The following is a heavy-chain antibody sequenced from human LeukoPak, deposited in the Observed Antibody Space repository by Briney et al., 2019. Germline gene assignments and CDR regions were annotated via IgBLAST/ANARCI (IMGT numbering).Heavy chain of an antibody. CDR3: ARLCRITMVRGVIIKGTFDY. CDR2: IYYSGST. CDR1: GSSISSYY. D-gene: IGHD3-10*01. J-gene: IGHJ4*02. V-gene: IGHV4-59*01. Sequence: KPSETLSLTCTVSGSSISSYYWSWILQPPGKGLEWIGYIYYSGSTNYNPSLKSRVTISVDTSKNQFSLKLSSVTAADTAVYYCARLCRITMVRGVIIKGTFDYWGQGTLVTVSS.